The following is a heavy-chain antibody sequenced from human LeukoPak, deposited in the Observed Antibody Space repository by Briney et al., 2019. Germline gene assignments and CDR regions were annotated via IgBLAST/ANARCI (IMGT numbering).Heavy chain of an antibody. V-gene: IGHV4-61*02. CDR2: IYTSGST. J-gene: IGHJ2*01. Sequence: PSQTLSLTCTVSGGSISGGSYYWSWIRQPAGKGLEWIGRIYTSGSTNYNPSLKSRVTISVDTSKNQFSLKLSSVTAADTAVYYCASHARLGYCSSTSCREVGGAYWYFDLWGRGTLVTVSS. D-gene: IGHD2-2*01. CDR1: GGSISGGSYY. CDR3: ASHARLGYCSSTSCREVGGAYWYFDL.